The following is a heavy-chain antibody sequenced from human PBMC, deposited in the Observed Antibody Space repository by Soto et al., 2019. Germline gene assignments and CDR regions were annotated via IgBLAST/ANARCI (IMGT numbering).Heavy chain of an antibody. Sequence: EVQLVESGGGLVKPGESLRLSCATSGFTFTNAWMNWVRQAPGKGLEWVGRIRSKTDGGTPDYAAPVKGRFTISRDDSKNTLYVQMNSLKTEDTAIYYCTTEKGYWGQGTLVTVSS. CDR1: GFTFTNAW. CDR3: TTEKGY. CDR2: IRSKTDGGTP. V-gene: IGHV3-15*07. J-gene: IGHJ4*02.